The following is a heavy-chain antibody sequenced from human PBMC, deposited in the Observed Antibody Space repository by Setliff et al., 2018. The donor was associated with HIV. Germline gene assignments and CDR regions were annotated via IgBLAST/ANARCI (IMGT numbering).Heavy chain of an antibody. CDR2: ISSSSSYI. V-gene: IGHV3-21*01. Sequence: PGGSLRLSCAASGFTFSSYSMNWVRQAPGKGLEWVSSISSSSSYIYYADSMKGRFTISRDNAKNSLYLQMNSLRAEDTAVYYCATVGRITMVRAPPYWYFDLWGRGTLVTVSS. CDR1: GFTFSSYS. D-gene: IGHD3-10*01. J-gene: IGHJ2*01. CDR3: ATVGRITMVRAPPYWYFDL.